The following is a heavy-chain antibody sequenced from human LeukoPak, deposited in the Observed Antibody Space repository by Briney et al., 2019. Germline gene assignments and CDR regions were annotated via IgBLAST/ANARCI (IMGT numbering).Heavy chain of an antibody. V-gene: IGHV3-49*03. CDR2: IRSKAYGGTT. Sequence: GGSLRLSCTASGFTFGDYAMSWFRQAPGKGLEWVGFIRSKAYGGTTEYAASVKSRFTISRDDSKSIAYLQMNSLKTEDTAVYYCTRGQGESDIVVVPAATGPFDYWGQGTLVTVSS. D-gene: IGHD2-2*01. CDR1: GFTFGDYA. CDR3: TRGQGESDIVVVPAATGPFDY. J-gene: IGHJ4*02.